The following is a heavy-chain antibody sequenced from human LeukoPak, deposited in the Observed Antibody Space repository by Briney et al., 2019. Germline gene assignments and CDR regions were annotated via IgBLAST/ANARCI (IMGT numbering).Heavy chain of an antibody. Sequence: GGSLRLSCAASGFTFRSYTMNWVRQAPEKGLEWVSYISSSSKTIYYADSVKGRFTISRDSAENLLYLQMNSLRDEDTAVYFCARGPLGDLSPDTFDFWGHGTMVTVSS. CDR2: ISSSSKTI. CDR1: GFTFRSYT. J-gene: IGHJ3*01. CDR3: ARGPLGDLSPDTFDF. D-gene: IGHD3-16*02. V-gene: IGHV3-48*02.